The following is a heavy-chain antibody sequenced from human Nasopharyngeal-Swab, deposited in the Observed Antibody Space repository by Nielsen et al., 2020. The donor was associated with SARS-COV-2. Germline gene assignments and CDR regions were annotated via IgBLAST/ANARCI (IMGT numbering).Heavy chain of an antibody. D-gene: IGHD5-12*01. J-gene: IGHJ6*02. CDR3: ARGSGYDGYYYYGMDV. CDR1: GFTFSSYS. Sequence: GESLKISCAASGFTFSSYSMNWVRQAPGKGLEWVSSISSSSSYIYYADSVKGRFTISRDNAKNSLYLQMNSLRAEDTAVYYCARGSGYDGYYYYGMDVWGQGTTVTVSS. CDR2: ISSSSSYI. V-gene: IGHV3-21*01.